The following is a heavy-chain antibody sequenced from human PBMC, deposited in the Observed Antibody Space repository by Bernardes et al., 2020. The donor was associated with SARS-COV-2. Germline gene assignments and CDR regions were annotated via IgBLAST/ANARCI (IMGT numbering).Heavy chain of an antibody. V-gene: IGHV4-39*01. D-gene: IGHD3-3*01. Sequence: SETLSLTCTVSGGSIRSSSYYWGWIRQPPGKGLEWIGSIYYSGSTYYNPSLKSRVTISVDTSKNQFSLKLSSVTAADTAVYYCARQGEGITIFGVVIIQYFQHWGQGTLVTGSS. CDR3: ARQGEGITIFGVVIIQYFQH. CDR2: IYYSGST. CDR1: GGSIRSSSYY. J-gene: IGHJ1*01.